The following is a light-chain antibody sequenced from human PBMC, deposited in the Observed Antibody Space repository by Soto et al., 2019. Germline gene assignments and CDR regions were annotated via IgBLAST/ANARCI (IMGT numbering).Light chain of an antibody. J-gene: IGLJ2*01. V-gene: IGLV2-8*01. Sequence: QSALTQPPSASGSPGQSVTISCTGTSSDVGGYNYVSWYQQHPGKAPKLMIYEVTKRPSGVPDRFSGSKSGNTASLTVSGLQAEDAADYYCSSYGGSNNLVFGGGTKVTVL. CDR1: SSDVGGYNY. CDR3: SSYGGSNNLV. CDR2: EVT.